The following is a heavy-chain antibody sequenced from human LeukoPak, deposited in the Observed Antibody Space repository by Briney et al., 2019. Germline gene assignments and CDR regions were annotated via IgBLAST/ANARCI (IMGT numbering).Heavy chain of an antibody. J-gene: IGHJ4*02. CDR1: GYTFTGYY. V-gene: IGHV1-2*02. Sequence: ASVKVSCKASGYTFTGYYMHWVRQAPGQGLEWMGWINPNSGGTNYAQKFQGRVTMTRDTSISTAYMELNSLRAEDTAVYYCARDSTYYYDSGSSGPHYFDNWGQGTLVTVSS. CDR3: ARDSTYYYDSGSSGPHYFDN. D-gene: IGHD3-10*01. CDR2: INPNSGGT.